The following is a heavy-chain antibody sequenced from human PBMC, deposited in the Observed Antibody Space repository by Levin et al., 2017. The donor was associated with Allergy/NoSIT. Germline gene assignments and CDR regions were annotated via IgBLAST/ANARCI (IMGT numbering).Heavy chain of an antibody. V-gene: IGHV4-59*08. CDR1: GGSINFNY. D-gene: IGHD5-18*01. CDR3: ARLDTAMVNFDY. J-gene: IGHJ4*02. Sequence: SETLSLTSTVSGGSINFNYRSWIRQPPGKGLEWIGYIYYSGTTDYNPSLKSRVTLSVDTSRNQFSLKLSSVTAADTAVYFCARLDTAMVNFDYWGQGSLVTVSS. CDR2: IYYSGTT.